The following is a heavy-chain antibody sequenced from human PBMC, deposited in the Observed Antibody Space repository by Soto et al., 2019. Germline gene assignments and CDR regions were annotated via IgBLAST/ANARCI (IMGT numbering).Heavy chain of an antibody. V-gene: IGHV1-2*02. CDR1: GFSLTGYY. J-gene: IGHJ6*02. CDR2: INPNTGGT. D-gene: IGHD3-16*01. CDR3: ARERSQVLSDGMDV. Sequence: ASVKVSCKASGFSLTGYYFHWIRAAPGQGLEWLGWINPNTGGTTYAQKFQGRVTLTWDTSINTAYMELSSLRPDDTAMYYCARERSQVLSDGMDVSGQGTSVTVSS.